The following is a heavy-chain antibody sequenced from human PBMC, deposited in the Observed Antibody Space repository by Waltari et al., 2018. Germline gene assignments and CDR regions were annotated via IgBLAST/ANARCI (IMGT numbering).Heavy chain of an antibody. CDR3: AGLGRGEGASGIDY. CDR2: IYYSGRT. V-gene: IGHV4-39*01. Sequence: QLQLQESGPGLVKPSETLSLTCTVSGGSISSSSYYWGWIRQPPGKGLEWIGSIYYSGRTYYTPSLNSRVTISVDKSKNQFSLKLSSVTAADTAVYYCAGLGRGEGASGIDYWGQGTLVTVSS. J-gene: IGHJ4*02. CDR1: GGSISSSSYY. D-gene: IGHD1-26*01.